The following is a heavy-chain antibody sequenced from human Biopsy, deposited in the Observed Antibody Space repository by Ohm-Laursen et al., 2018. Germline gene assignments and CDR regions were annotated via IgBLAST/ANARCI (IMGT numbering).Heavy chain of an antibody. J-gene: IGHJ4*02. CDR3: ARDYPSYSSVWYREPIIHC. CDR1: GFTFSSCE. CDR2: ISSSGSTI. V-gene: IGHV3-48*03. D-gene: IGHD6-19*01. Sequence: GSLRLSCAASGFTFSSCEMNWVRQAPGKGLEWVSYISSSGSTIHYADSVKGRFTISRDNAKNSLYLQMNSLRAEDTAVYYCARDYPSYSSVWYREPIIHCWGQGTLVTVSS.